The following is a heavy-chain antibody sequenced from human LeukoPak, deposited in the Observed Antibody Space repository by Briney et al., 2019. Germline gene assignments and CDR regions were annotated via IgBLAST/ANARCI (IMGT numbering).Heavy chain of an antibody. D-gene: IGHD6-19*01. J-gene: IGHJ2*01. Sequence: SETLSLTCTVSGDSVSAFYWSWLRQSPGTELEWIGFIHYPASTAYNPSLKSRVTISLETSRNQLSLMLTSLTPADTAMYYCARGSSDVYWYLDVWGRGTLVTVSS. CDR2: IHYPAST. CDR1: GDSVSAFY. CDR3: ARGSSDVYWYLDV. V-gene: IGHV4-59*02.